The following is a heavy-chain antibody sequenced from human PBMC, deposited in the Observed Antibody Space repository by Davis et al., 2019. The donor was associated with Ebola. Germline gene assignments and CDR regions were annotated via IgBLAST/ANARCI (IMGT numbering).Heavy chain of an antibody. CDR3: ARKKSLRYWYFDL. Sequence: PSETLSLTCTVSGGSISSGSYYWSWIRQPAGKGLEWIGHIYTSGSTNYNPSLKSRVTISVDTSKDQFSLKLSSVTAADTAVYYCARKKSLRYWYFDLWGRGTLVTVSS. CDR1: GGSISSGSYY. V-gene: IGHV4-61*09. CDR2: IYTSGST. J-gene: IGHJ2*01.